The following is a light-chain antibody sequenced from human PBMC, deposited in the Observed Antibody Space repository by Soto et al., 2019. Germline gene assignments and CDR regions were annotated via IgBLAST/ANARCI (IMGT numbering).Light chain of an antibody. CDR1: ESISRW. CDR2: EAS. V-gene: IGKV1-5*03. Sequence: DIQMTQSPSTLSASVGDRVTITCRASESISRWLAWYQQKPGKAPKLLMYEASRLKSGVPSRFSGSGSGTEFTLTISSLQPDDFATYYCQQYNRYSPLTFGEGTKVEIK. CDR3: QQYNRYSPLT. J-gene: IGKJ4*01.